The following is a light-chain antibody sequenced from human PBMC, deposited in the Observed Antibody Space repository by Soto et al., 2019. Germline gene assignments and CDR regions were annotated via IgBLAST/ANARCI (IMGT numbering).Light chain of an antibody. CDR1: QSIYNY. CDR3: QQSYSAPQT. J-gene: IGKJ1*01. V-gene: IGKV1-39*01. CDR2: AAS. Sequence: DIQMTQSPSSLSASVGDRVTITCRASQSIYNYLNWYQQKPGKAPKLLIYAASSLQSGVPSRFSGSGSGTDFTLTISSLQPEDFATYYCQQSYSAPQTFGQGTKVDIK.